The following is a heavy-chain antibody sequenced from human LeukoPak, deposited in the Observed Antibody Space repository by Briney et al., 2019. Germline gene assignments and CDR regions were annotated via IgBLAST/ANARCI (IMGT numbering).Heavy chain of an antibody. CDR1: GNTFTSYY. Sequence: ASVKVCCKASGNTFTSYYMHWVRQAPGQGLEWMGITNPSGGSTSYAQKFQGRVTMTRDTSTSTVYMELSSLRSEDTAVYYCAREAGGDYVWGSYRPGAFYIWGQGTMVTVSS. CDR2: TNPSGGST. CDR3: AREAGGDYVWGSYRPGAFYI. D-gene: IGHD3-16*02. V-gene: IGHV1-46*01. J-gene: IGHJ3*02.